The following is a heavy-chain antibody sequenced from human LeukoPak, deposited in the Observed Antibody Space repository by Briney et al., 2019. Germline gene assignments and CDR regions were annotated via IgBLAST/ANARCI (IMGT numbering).Heavy chain of an antibody. V-gene: IGHV4-4*07. Sequence: SETLSLTCTVSGGSVSTYHWTWIRQPAGKGLEWIGRIYTSGSTYYNPSLKSRVSISVDTSKNQFSLKLSSVTAADTAVYYCASGTTVTNFAYWGQGTLVTVSS. J-gene: IGHJ4*02. D-gene: IGHD4-17*01. CDR3: ASGTTVTNFAY. CDR2: IYTSGST. CDR1: GGSVSTYH.